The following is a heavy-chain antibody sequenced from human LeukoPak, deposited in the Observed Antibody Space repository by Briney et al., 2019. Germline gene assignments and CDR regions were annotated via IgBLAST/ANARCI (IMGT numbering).Heavy chain of an antibody. V-gene: IGHV3-30-3*01. J-gene: IGHJ4*02. D-gene: IGHD6-13*01. CDR1: GFTFISFA. CDR3: ARGFNRILPYSRKDYFDY. CDR2: ISYDGSNK. Sequence: GGPLGSSVAASGFTFISFAMHGAGRAPGKGWEGVAVISYDGSNKYYADSVKGRFTISRDNSKNTPYLQMNSLRAEDTAVYYCARGFNRILPYSRKDYFDYWGQGTLVTVSS.